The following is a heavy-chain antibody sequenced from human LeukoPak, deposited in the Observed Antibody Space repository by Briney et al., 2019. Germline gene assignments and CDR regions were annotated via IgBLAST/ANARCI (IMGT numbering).Heavy chain of an antibody. J-gene: IGHJ4*02. D-gene: IGHD6-13*01. CDR1: GFTFGRFA. CDR3: AKGSLGSWYFFDY. V-gene: IGHV3-23*01. CDR2: ISGSGTDT. Sequence: HSGGSLRLSCAASGFTFGRFAMSWVRQAPWKGPEWVSTISGSGTDTYYADSVKGRFTISRDNSKNTLYLQMNSLRAEDTALYYCAKGSLGSWYFFDYWGQGALVTVSS.